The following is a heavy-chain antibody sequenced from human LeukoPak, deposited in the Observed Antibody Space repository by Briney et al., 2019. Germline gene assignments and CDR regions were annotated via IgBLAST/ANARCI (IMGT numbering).Heavy chain of an antibody. Sequence: GGSLRLSCAASGFTFSSYGMHWVRQAPGKGLEWVAVIWYDGSNKYYADSVKGRFTISRDNSKNTLYLQMNSLRAEDTAAYYCARGLTGKYYDFWSGDYGMDVWGQGTTVTVSS. D-gene: IGHD3-3*01. CDR2: IWYDGSNK. CDR3: ARGLTGKYYDFWSGDYGMDV. J-gene: IGHJ6*02. V-gene: IGHV3-33*01. CDR1: GFTFSSYG.